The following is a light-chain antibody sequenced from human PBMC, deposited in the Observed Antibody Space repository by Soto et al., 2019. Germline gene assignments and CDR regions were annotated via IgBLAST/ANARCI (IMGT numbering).Light chain of an antibody. Sequence: QSALTQPASVSGSPGQSITISYTGTSSDVGSYDYVSWYLHHPGKAPKLIIYEVSNRPSGVSNRFSGSKSGNTASLTISGLQAEDEADYYCSSYTSNTTVIFGGGTKVTVL. CDR1: SSDVGSYDY. CDR2: EVS. CDR3: SSYTSNTTVI. J-gene: IGLJ2*01. V-gene: IGLV2-14*01.